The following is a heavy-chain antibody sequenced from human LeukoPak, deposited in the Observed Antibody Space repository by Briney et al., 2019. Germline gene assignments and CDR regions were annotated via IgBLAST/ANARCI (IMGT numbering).Heavy chain of an antibody. CDR3: ARVIGARRARLFDY. D-gene: IGHD7-27*01. V-gene: IGHV4-31*03. CDR2: IYYSGST. CDR1: GGSISSGGYY. J-gene: IGHJ4*02. Sequence: NTSETLSLTCTVSGGSISSGGYYWSWIRQHPGKGLEWIGYIYYSGSTYYNPSLKSRVTISVDTSKNQFSLKLSSVTAADTAVYYCARVIGARRARLFDYWGQGTLVTVSS.